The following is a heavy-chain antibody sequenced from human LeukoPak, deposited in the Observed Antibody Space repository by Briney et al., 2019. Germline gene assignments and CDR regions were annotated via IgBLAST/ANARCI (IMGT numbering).Heavy chain of an antibody. CDR1: VGSISRYY. CDR3: ARDRLGEHLSYGMDV. J-gene: IGHJ6*02. V-gene: IGHV4-59*01. CDR2: IYYSGST. D-gene: IGHD1-26*01. Sequence: SETLSLTCTVSVGSISRYYWSWIRQPPGMGLEWIGYIYYSGSTNYNPSLKSRVTISVDTSKNQFSLKLSSVTAADTAVYYCARDRLGEHLSYGMDVWGQGTTVTVSS.